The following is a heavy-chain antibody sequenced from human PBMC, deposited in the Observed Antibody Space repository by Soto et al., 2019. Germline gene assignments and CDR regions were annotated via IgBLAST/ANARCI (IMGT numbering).Heavy chain of an antibody. Sequence: QVQLQASGPGLVKPSQTLSLTCTVSGGSISSGDYYWSWIRQPPGKGLEWIGYIYYSGSTYYNPSLKRLLTLSVYTTKHQFSLKLSSVTAADTAVYYCARGIVGVPACMGRFVGLLELWGRGTLVTVSS. V-gene: IGHV4-30-4*01. CDR1: GGSISSGDYY. CDR3: ARGIVGVPACMGRFVGLLEL. CDR2: IYYSGST. D-gene: IGHD2-2*01. J-gene: IGHJ2*01.